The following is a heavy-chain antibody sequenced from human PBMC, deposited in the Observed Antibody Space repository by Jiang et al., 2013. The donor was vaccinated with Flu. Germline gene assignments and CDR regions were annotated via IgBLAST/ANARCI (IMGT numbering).Heavy chain of an antibody. V-gene: IGHV3-30-3*01. CDR2: ISYDGGKK. CDR1: GFTLNNHA. Sequence: GVVRPGESLRLSCVASGFTLNNHALHWVRQAPGKGLEWVAVISYDGGKKSYTDSVEGRFTISRDNSNNTLHLLMNSLRREDTAVYYCAREVGDNWNSNNWLDPWGQGTLVTVSS. J-gene: IGHJ5*02. CDR3: AREVGDNWNSNNWLDP. D-gene: IGHD1-20*01.